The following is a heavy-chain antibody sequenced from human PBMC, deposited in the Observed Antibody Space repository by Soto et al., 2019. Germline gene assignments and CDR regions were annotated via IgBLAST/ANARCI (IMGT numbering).Heavy chain of an antibody. CDR1: GFTFSSYW. D-gene: IGHD4-17*01. V-gene: IGHV3-74*01. CDR3: ARVLLPSGDDYGDYSVFDP. Sequence: EVQLVESGGGLVQPGGSLRLSCAASGFTFSSYWMHWVRQAPGKGLVWVSRINSDGSSTSYADSVKGRFTISRDNAKNTLYLQMNSLGAEDTAVYYCARVLLPSGDDYGDYSVFDPWGQGTLVTVSS. CDR2: INSDGSST. J-gene: IGHJ5*02.